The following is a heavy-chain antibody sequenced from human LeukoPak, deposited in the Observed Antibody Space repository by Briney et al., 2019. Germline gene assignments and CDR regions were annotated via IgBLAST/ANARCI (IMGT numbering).Heavy chain of an antibody. Sequence: GGSLRLSCGASGFTFSSYWMSWVRQAPGKGLEWVANIKQDGSEKYYVDSVKGRFTISRDNAKNSLYLQMNSLRAEDTALYFCARADPYYYDASGLNHWGQGTLVTDSS. V-gene: IGHV3-7*03. J-gene: IGHJ5*02. D-gene: IGHD3-22*01. CDR2: IKQDGSEK. CDR1: GFTFSSYW. CDR3: ARADPYYYDASGLNH.